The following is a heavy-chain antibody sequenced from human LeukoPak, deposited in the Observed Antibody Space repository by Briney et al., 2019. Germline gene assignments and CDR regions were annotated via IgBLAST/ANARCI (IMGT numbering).Heavy chain of an antibody. CDR3: ARARYVNSFYAFYI. CDR1: GGSISSYY. Sequence: KPSETLSLTCSVSGGSISSYYWSWIRLPPGKGLEWIGYLSKSGNTNYSPSLKSRVTIFGDTSKNQFFLKLSSVTAADTAMYYCARARYVNSFYAFYIWGQGTLVTVSS. D-gene: IGHD3-9*01. CDR2: LSKSGNT. V-gene: IGHV4-59*01. J-gene: IGHJ3*02.